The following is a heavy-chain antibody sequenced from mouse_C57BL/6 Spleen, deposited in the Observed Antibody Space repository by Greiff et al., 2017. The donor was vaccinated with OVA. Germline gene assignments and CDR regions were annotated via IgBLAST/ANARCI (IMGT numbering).Heavy chain of an antibody. Sequence: QVHVKQSGAELVKPGASVKLSCKASGYTFTSYWMHWVKQRPGQGLEWIGMIHPNSGSTNYNEKFKSKATLTVDKSSSTAYMQLSSLTSEDSAVYYCAKWELVWFAYWGQGTLVTVSA. J-gene: IGHJ3*01. CDR1: GYTFTSYW. V-gene: IGHV1-64*01. CDR3: AKWELVWFAY. CDR2: IHPNSGST. D-gene: IGHD2-1*01.